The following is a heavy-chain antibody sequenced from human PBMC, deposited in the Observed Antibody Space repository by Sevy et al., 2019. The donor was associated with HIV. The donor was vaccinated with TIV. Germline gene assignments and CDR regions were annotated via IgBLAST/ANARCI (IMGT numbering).Heavy chain of an antibody. CDR2: IRSSGHNE. Sequence: GGSLRLSCAASGFIFSDYYMSWIRESPGEGLEWISYIRSSGHNEFYSDSVKGRFTIFRDNAKKSLYLQMNNLRDEDTSVYYCVSGPQATPQSGTSHWSSFDLWRQESLVTVSS. CDR3: VSGPQATPQSGTSHWSSFDL. V-gene: IGHV3-11*01. J-gene: IGHJ4*02. D-gene: IGHD1-26*01. CDR1: GFIFSDYY.